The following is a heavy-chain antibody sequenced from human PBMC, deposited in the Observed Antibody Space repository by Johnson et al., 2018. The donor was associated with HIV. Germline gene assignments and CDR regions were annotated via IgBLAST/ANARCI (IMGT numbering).Heavy chain of an antibody. D-gene: IGHD3-10*01. V-gene: IGHV3-23*04. CDR2: ITGTGGDT. CDR3: ASQVRGLWLGVDAFDI. Sequence: VQLVESGGGLVQPGGSLRLSCAASGFTFSSYGMSWVRQAPGKGLEWVSGITGTGGDTYYADSVKGRFTISRDNSKNMVFLHMNSLGAEDTAVYYCASQVRGLWLGVDAFDIWGQGTMVTVSS. CDR1: GFTFSSYG. J-gene: IGHJ3*02.